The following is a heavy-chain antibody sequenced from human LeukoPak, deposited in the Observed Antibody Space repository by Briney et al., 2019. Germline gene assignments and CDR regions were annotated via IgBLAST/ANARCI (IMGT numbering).Heavy chain of an antibody. V-gene: IGHV3-23*01. CDR2: ISGSGGST. D-gene: IGHD6-13*01. Sequence: GGSLRLSCAASGLRVSDYYMSWVRQTPGKGLEWVSAISGSGGSTYYADSVKGRFTISRDNSKNTLYLQMNSLRAEDTAVYYCAKDKGIAAAPLDYMDVWGKGTTVTVSS. J-gene: IGHJ6*03. CDR3: AKDKGIAAAPLDYMDV. CDR1: GLRVSDYY.